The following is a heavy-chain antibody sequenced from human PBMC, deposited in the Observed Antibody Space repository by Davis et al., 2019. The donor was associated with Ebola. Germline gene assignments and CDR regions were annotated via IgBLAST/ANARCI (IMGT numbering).Heavy chain of an antibody. V-gene: IGHV3-7*03. CDR2: IKPDGSEK. CDR3: ARGSTGP. CDR1: GFTFSDYW. D-gene: IGHD7-27*01. J-gene: IGHJ5*02. Sequence: GGSLRLSCVVSGFTFSDYWMSWLRQSPGKGLEWLANIKPDGSEKYHVEGRFTVPRDNSKNSVYLQINSLRGEDTAVYYCARGSTGPWGQGTLVTVSS.